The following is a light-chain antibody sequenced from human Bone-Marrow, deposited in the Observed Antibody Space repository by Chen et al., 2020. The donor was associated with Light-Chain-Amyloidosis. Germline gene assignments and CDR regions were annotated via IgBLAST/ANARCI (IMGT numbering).Light chain of an antibody. CDR3: QSAESSGTYEVI. J-gene: IGLJ2*01. CDR1: DLPTKY. Sequence: SYELTQPPSVSVSPGQTARITCSGDDLPTKYAYWYQQKPGQAPVLVIHRDTERPSGISEPFSGSSSGTTATLTISGVQAEDEADYHCQSAESSGTYEVIFGGGTKLTVL. V-gene: IGLV3-25*03. CDR2: RDT.